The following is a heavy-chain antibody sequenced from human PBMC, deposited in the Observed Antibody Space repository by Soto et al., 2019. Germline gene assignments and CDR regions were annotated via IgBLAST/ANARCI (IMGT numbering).Heavy chain of an antibody. Sequence: QLQLQESGSGLVKPSQTLSLTCAVSGGSISGTTYSWSWIRQPPGKGLEWIGYIYDSGNTYYNPSLQSQFSISVDRSKKQFSLKLSSVTAADTAVYYCARGQGAAAGHSNFDYWGQGALVTVSS. CDR1: GGSISGTTYS. CDR3: ARGQGAAAGHSNFDY. CDR2: IYDSGNT. D-gene: IGHD6-13*01. V-gene: IGHV4-30-2*01. J-gene: IGHJ4*02.